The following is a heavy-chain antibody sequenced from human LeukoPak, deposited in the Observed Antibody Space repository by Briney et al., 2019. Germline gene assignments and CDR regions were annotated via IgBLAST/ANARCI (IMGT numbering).Heavy chain of an antibody. Sequence: GESLKISCKGPGYSFTSYWIGWVRQMPGKGLEWMGIIYPGDSDTRYSPSFQGQVTISADKSISTAYLQWSSLKASDTAMYYCARQIRPGIAAAGVDYWGQGTLVTVSS. CDR2: IYPGDSDT. V-gene: IGHV5-51*01. D-gene: IGHD6-13*01. J-gene: IGHJ4*02. CDR3: ARQIRPGIAAAGVDY. CDR1: GYSFTSYW.